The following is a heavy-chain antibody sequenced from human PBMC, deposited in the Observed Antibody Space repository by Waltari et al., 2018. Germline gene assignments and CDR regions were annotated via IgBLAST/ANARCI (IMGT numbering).Heavy chain of an antibody. V-gene: IGHV3-48*01. CDR1: GFTFSSYS. Sequence: EVQLVESGGGLVQPGGSLRLSCAASGFTFSSYSMNWVRQAPGKGLDWVSYISSSSSTIYYADSVKGRFTISRDNAKNSLYLQMNSLRAEDTAVYYCARDHATVTRPPDYWGQGTLVTVSS. CDR2: ISSSSSTI. J-gene: IGHJ4*02. D-gene: IGHD4-17*01. CDR3: ARDHATVTRPPDY.